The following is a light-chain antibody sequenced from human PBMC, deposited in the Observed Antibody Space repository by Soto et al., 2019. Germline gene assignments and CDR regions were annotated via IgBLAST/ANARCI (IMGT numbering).Light chain of an antibody. CDR2: DAS. V-gene: IGKV3-11*01. CDR1: QSVSNS. CDR3: QQRSNWPIT. J-gene: IGKJ5*01. Sequence: TQSPAPPSFSPGEKATPSCRASQSVSNSLAWYQQKPGQAPRFLIYDASNRATGIPARFSGSGSGTDFTLTISSLEPEDFAVYYCQQRSNWPITFGQGTRLEIK.